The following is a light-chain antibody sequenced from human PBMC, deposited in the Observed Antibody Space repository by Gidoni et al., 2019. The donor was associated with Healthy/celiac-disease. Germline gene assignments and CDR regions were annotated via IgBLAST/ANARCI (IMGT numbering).Light chain of an antibody. J-gene: IGKJ4*01. CDR2: DAS. CDR3: QQYDNLPLT. CDR1: QDISNY. Sequence: DIHMTQSPSSLSASVGDRVTITCQASQDISNYLNWYQQKPGKAPKLLIYDASNLETGVPSMFSGSGSGTDFTFTISSLQPEDIATYYCQQYDNLPLTFGGGTKVEIK. V-gene: IGKV1-33*01.